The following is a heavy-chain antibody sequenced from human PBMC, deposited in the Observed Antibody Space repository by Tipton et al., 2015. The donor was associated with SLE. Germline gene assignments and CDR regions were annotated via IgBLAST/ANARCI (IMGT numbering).Heavy chain of an antibody. CDR1: GGTFNSYA. J-gene: IGHJ4*02. V-gene: IGHV1-69*05. CDR3: ATESGDDSSGYYDY. CDR2: IIPIIGTA. D-gene: IGHD3-22*01. Sequence: AEVKKPGSSVKVSCKASGGTFNSYAISWVRQAPGQGLEWMGGIIPIIGTANYAQKFQGRITITTDESTSTAYMELSSLRSEDTAVYYRATESGDDSSGYYDYWGQGTLVTVSS.